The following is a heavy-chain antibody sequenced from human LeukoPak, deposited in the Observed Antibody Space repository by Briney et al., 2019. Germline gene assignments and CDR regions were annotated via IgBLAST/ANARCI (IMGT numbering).Heavy chain of an antibody. J-gene: IGHJ4*02. CDR3: AKAPTKEEEWLLLNYFDY. CDR2: ISGSGGST. Sequence: GGSLRLSCAASAFALSSYAMSWVRQAPGKGLEWGSTISGSGGSTYYAHFVKGRFTISRDNSKNTLYLQMNSLRADDTAVYYCAKAPTKEEEWLLLNYFDYWGQGTLVTVSS. V-gene: IGHV3-23*01. D-gene: IGHD3-22*01. CDR1: AFALSSYA.